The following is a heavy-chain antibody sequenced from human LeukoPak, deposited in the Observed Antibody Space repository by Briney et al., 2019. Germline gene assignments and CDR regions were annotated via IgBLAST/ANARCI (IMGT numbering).Heavy chain of an antibody. V-gene: IGHV3-23*01. J-gene: IGHJ4*02. CDR2: ISGSGGST. CDR3: AGSPLSVSGYLDY. Sequence: PGGSLRLSCAASGFTFSSYAVTWVRQAPGKGLEWVSAISGSGGSTYYADSVKGRFTISRDNSKNTLYLQMNSLRAEDTAVYYCAGSPLSVSGYLDYWGQGTLVTVSS. CDR1: GFTFSSYA. D-gene: IGHD6-25*01.